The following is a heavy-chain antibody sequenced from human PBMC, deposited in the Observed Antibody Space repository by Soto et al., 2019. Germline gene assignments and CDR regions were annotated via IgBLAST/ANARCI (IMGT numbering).Heavy chain of an antibody. CDR3: ATLEVWQLGLNFYYGMDV. J-gene: IGHJ6*02. Sequence: QVQLQESGPGLVKPSGTLSLTCAVSGGSSSSGNWWTWVRQPPGKGLEWIGEISHSGITNYNPSLKSRVTISIAKSKNQFSLRLSSVTAADTAVYYCATLEVWQLGLNFYYGMDVWGQGTTVTVSS. CDR2: ISHSGIT. CDR1: GGSSSSGNW. D-gene: IGHD6-13*01. V-gene: IGHV4-4*02.